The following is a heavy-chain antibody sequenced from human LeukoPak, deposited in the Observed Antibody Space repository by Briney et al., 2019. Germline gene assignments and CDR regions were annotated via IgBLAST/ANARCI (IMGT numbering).Heavy chain of an antibody. CDR2: IFRSGST. CDR1: GGSISSYY. Sequence: SETLSLTCTVSGGSISSYYWNWMRQPPGKGMEWIGYIFRSGSTNYNPSLKSRVTISVDTSKNHFSLNLGSVTAADTAVYYCARGIVEGYSYGWFYYMDVWSKGTTVTVSS. V-gene: IGHV4-59*01. CDR3: ARGIVEGYSYGWFYYMDV. J-gene: IGHJ6*03. D-gene: IGHD5-18*01.